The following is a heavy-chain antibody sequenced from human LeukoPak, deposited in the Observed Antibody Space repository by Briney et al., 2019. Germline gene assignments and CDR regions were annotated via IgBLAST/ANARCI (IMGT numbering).Heavy chain of an antibody. D-gene: IGHD2-15*01. V-gene: IGHV3-9*01. Sequence: GRSLRLSYAASGFTFDDYAMHWVRQAPGKGLEWVSGISWNSGSIGYADSVKGRFTISRDNAKNSLYLQMNSLRAEDTALYYCAKSRILAFYFDYWGQGTLVTVSS. CDR3: AKSRILAFYFDY. CDR1: GFTFDDYA. J-gene: IGHJ4*02. CDR2: ISWNSGSI.